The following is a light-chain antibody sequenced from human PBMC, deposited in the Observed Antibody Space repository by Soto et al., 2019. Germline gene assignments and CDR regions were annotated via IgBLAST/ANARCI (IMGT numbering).Light chain of an antibody. Sequence: EIVLTQSPGTPSLSPGERATLSCRASQTVDRGYLAWYQQKPGQAPRLLIYDASTRATGIPDRFSGSGSGTDFTLTISRLEPEDFAVYFCQQYGESPLTFGGGTRAE. V-gene: IGKV3-20*01. CDR2: DAS. J-gene: IGKJ4*01. CDR1: QTVDRGY. CDR3: QQYGESPLT.